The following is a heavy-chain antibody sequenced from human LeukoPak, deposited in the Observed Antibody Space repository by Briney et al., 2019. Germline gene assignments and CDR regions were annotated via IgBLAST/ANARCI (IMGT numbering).Heavy chain of an antibody. Sequence: PGRSLRLSCTASGFTLGEDAMSWFRQAPGKGLEWLGFIRTKTNGATAEYAASVKGRFSISRDDSKSIAYLQMNSLKTEDAAVYYRARLIVVVVAASSYFDSWGQGTRVTVSS. CDR2: IRTKTNGATA. D-gene: IGHD2-15*01. CDR3: ARLIVVVVAASSYFDS. CDR1: GFTLGEDA. J-gene: IGHJ4*02. V-gene: IGHV3-49*03.